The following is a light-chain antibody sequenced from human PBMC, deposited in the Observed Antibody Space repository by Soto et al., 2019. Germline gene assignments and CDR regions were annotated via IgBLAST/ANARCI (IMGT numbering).Light chain of an antibody. CDR2: AAS. Sequence: DFQMTQSPSSLSASVGDTVTITCRASQDIGTFLNWYQQKPGKAPKLLIYAASDLLSGVSSRFSGSGSGTDFTLTISSLQPEDFATDYCQQSYSTPQITFGPWTKVDMK. CDR1: QDIGTF. V-gene: IGKV1-39*01. J-gene: IGKJ3*01. CDR3: QQSYSTPQIT.